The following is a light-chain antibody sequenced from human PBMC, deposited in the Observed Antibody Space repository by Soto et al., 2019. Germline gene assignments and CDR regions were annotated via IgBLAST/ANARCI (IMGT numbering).Light chain of an antibody. CDR3: SSYTRSSTRI. CDR2: DVS. Sequence: QSALTQPASVSGSPGQSITISCTGTNSDVGGYNYVSWYQQYPGKAPKLMIYDVSNRPSGVSNRFSGSKSGNTASLTISGLQAEDEADYYCSSYTRSSTRIFGGGTKVTVL. CDR1: NSDVGGYNY. V-gene: IGLV2-14*03. J-gene: IGLJ2*01.